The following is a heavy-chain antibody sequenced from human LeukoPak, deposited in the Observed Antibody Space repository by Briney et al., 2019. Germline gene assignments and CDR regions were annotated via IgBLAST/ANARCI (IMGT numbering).Heavy chain of an antibody. CDR1: GFTVSSNY. J-gene: IGHJ4*02. CDR3: ARDQYSYAHAAH. Sequence: PGGSLRLSCAASGFTVSSNYMSWVRRAAGKGLEWVSVIYSGGTTYYADSVKGRFTISRDNSKNTLHLQMNSLRAEDTAVYYCARDQYSYAHAAHWGQGTLVTVSS. D-gene: IGHD5-18*01. V-gene: IGHV3-66*01. CDR2: IYSGGTT.